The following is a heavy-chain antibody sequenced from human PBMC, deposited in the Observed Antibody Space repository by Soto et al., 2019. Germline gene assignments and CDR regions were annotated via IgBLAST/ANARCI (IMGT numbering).Heavy chain of an antibody. CDR3: ARGSEMATIVGYPFPTGFDY. V-gene: IGHV1-46*01. Sequence: ASVKVSCKASGYTFTSYYMHWVRQAPGQGLEWMGIINPSGGSTSYAQKFQGRVTMTRDTSTSTVYMELSSLRSEDTAVYYCARGSEMATIVGYPFPTGFDYWGQGTLVTVSS. D-gene: IGHD5-12*01. J-gene: IGHJ4*02. CDR2: INPSGGST. CDR1: GYTFTSYY.